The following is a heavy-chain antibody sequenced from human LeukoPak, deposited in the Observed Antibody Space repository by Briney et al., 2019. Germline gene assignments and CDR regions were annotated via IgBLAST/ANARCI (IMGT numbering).Heavy chain of an antibody. CDR2: IRSKTHTYAT. CDR3: TRHGGRDYYDSSEDAFDI. J-gene: IGHJ3*02. V-gene: IGHV3-73*01. Sequence: GGSLRLSCAASGFTFSGSAMHWVRQASGKGLEWVGRIRSKTHTYATAYAASGKGSFTISRDDSKNTSYLQMNSLKTEDTAVYYCTRHGGRDYYDSSEDAFDIWGQGTMVTVSS. D-gene: IGHD3-22*01. CDR1: GFTFSGSA.